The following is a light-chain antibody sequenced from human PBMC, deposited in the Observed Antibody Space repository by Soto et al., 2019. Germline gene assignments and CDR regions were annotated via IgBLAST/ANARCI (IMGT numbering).Light chain of an antibody. V-gene: IGKV3-20*01. CDR1: KSVSSTY. CDR3: QQHGSSPHT. J-gene: IGKJ2*01. CDR2: DLS. Sequence: EILLTQSPGTLSLSPGESATLSCRASKSVSSTYLAWYQQKTGQEPRLLIYDLSRRTTGIPDRFSASGSGTDFTRTIRRLDPAAFAVYYCQQHGSSPHTFGQGTKLEI.